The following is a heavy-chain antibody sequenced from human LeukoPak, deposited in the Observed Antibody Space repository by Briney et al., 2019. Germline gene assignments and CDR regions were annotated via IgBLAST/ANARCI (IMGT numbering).Heavy chain of an antibody. D-gene: IGHD1-26*01. J-gene: IGHJ3*01. Sequence: GGSLRLSCAASGFTFSNYAMNWVRQAPGKGLEWVAFTSYDETTKYYADSVKGRFTISRDNSRKTVFLQMDSLRDEDTALYYCARDVQELRLTRSDAFDVWGQGTMVTVSS. CDR1: GFTFSNYA. V-gene: IGHV3-30*04. CDR3: ARDVQELRLTRSDAFDV. CDR2: TSYDETTK.